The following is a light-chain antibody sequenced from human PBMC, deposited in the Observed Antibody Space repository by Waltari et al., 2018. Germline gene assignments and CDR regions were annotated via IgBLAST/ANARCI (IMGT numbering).Light chain of an antibody. CDR3: MQGTHWPYT. Sequence: DAVLTQSPLSLPVTLGQPASISCRSSQSLVFIDGNTYLNWFQQRPGQSPRRLIYKVSDRDSGVPDRFSGSGSGTDFTLKISRVEAEGVAMYYCMQGTHWPYTFGQGTKLEIK. CDR1: QSLVFIDGNTY. V-gene: IGKV2-30*01. CDR2: KVS. J-gene: IGKJ2*01.